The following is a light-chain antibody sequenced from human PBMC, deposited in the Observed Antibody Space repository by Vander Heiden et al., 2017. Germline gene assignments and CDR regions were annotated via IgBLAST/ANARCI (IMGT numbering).Light chain of an antibody. CDR2: AAS. V-gene: IGKV1-27*01. CDR3: QKYNSAPFT. Sequence: DIQMTQSPSSLSASVGARVTIPCRASQGTTNYLAWYQQKPGKVAKLLIYAASTLQSGVPSRCSGSGAGTDFTLTISSLQPEDVATDYCQKYNSAPFTFGPGTKVDIK. CDR1: QGTTNY. J-gene: IGKJ3*01.